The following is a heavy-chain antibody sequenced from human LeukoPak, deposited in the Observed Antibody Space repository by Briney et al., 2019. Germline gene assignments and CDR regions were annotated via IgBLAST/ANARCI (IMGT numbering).Heavy chain of an antibody. CDR2: ISGSGGST. D-gene: IGHD6-19*01. J-gene: IGHJ3*02. CDR3: AKDPPVYSSGWFHPSDAFDI. Sequence: PGGSLRLSCAASGFTFSSYAVSWVRQAPGKGLEWVSAISGSGGSTYYADSVKGRFTISRDNSKNTLYLQMNSLRAEDTAVYYCAKDPPVYSSGWFHPSDAFDIWGQGIMVTVSS. CDR1: GFTFSSYA. V-gene: IGHV3-23*01.